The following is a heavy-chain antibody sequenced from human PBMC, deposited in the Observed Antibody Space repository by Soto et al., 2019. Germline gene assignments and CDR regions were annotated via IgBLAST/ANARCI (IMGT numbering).Heavy chain of an antibody. D-gene: IGHD3-9*01. V-gene: IGHV3-7*01. CDR3: ARPERYSKYHPLHS. J-gene: IGHJ4*02. Sequence: PGGSLRLSCIASGFTFGTDWMGWVRQAPGTGLEWVANIKAGGSENSSVDSVRGRFNISRDNAKNSLYLQMNSLSADDTAVYYCARPERYSKYHPLHSWGQGTLVTVSS. CDR1: GFTFGTDW. CDR2: IKAGGSEN.